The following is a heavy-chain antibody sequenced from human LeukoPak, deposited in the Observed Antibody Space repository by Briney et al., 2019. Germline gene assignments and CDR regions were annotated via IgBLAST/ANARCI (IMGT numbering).Heavy chain of an antibody. J-gene: IGHJ4*02. CDR3: ARGTMIVVVPAFDY. CDR2: INHSGST. V-gene: IGHV4-34*01. Sequence: KPSETLSLTCAVYGGSFSGYYWSWIRRPPGKGLEWIGEINHSGSTNYNPSLKSRVTISVDTSKNQFSLKLSSVTAADTAVYYCARGTMIVVVPAFDYWGQGTLVTVSS. CDR1: GGSFSGYY. D-gene: IGHD3-22*01.